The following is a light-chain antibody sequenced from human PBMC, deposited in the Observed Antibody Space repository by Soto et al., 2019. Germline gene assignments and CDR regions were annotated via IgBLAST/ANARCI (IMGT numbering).Light chain of an antibody. Sequence: EIVLTQSPATLSLSPGERATLSCRASQSVSTYLAWYQQKPGQSPRLLIFDASNRATGIPARFRGSGSGTDFTLTIPSLEPEDFAVYYCQQRNSWPLTFGGGTKVEIK. V-gene: IGKV3-11*01. CDR2: DAS. CDR3: QQRNSWPLT. CDR1: QSVSTY. J-gene: IGKJ4*01.